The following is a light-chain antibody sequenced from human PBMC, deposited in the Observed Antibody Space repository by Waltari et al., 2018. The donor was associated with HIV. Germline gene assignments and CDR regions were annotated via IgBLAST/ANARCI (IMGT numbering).Light chain of an antibody. Sequence: QSILTQPPSASGTPGQRVTISCSGRSSNIGSNTVKWYQQLPGTAPKLLIYSINQRPSGVPDRFSGSKSGTSASLAISGLQSEDEAHYYCAAWDDSLNGPVFGGGTKLTVL. V-gene: IGLV1-44*01. CDR2: SIN. CDR1: SSNIGSNT. CDR3: AAWDDSLNGPV. J-gene: IGLJ2*01.